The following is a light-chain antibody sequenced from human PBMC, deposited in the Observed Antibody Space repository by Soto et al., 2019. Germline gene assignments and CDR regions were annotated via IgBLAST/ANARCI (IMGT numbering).Light chain of an antibody. CDR1: SSDVGGYNY. J-gene: IGLJ3*02. V-gene: IGLV2-8*01. CDR3: NSYAGWNNWV. Sequence: QSALTQPASVSGSPGQSITISCTGTSSDVGGYNYVSWYQQHPGKAPKLMIYEVSKRPSGVPDRFSGSKSGNTASLTVSGLQAEDEADYYCNSYAGWNNWVFGGGTKLTVL. CDR2: EVS.